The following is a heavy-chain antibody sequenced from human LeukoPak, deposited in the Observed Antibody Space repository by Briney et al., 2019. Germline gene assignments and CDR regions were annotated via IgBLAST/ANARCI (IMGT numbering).Heavy chain of an antibody. CDR2: SNADGSGI. J-gene: IGHJ4*02. CDR1: GFTLSSYW. Sequence: GGSLRLSCAASGFTLSSYWMHWVRQAPGKGLVWVSRSNADGSGISYADSVKGRFTISRDNAKNTLYLQMNNLRAEDTAVYYCARDSGAYSSSWPFDYWGQGTLVTVSS. V-gene: IGHV3-74*01. CDR3: ARDSGAYSSSWPFDY. D-gene: IGHD6-13*01.